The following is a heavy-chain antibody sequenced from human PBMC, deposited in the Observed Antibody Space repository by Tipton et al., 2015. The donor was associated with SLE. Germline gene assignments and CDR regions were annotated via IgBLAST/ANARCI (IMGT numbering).Heavy chain of an antibody. V-gene: IGHV4-59*01. CDR1: GGSISTYY. J-gene: IGHJ3*02. CDR3: VRDSGAYGGNPEAFDI. Sequence: GLVKPSETLSLTCTVSGGSISTYYWSWIRQPPRKGLEWIGYIHYSGSTNYNPSLKSRVIISVDTSKNQFSLEVTSVTAADTAMYYCVRDSGAYGGNPEAFDIWGQGTMVTVSS. D-gene: IGHD4-23*01. CDR2: IHYSGST.